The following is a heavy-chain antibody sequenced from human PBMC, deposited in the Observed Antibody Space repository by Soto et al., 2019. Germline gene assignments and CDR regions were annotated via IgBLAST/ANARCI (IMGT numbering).Heavy chain of an antibody. Sequence: GESVKISCKGSGYSITIYWISWVPQITWKGLERMGRIDPSDSYTNYSPSYQGHVTIAADKSISTAYLQWSSLKASDTAMYYCARHSTHRQQLYSYGMDVWGQGTTVTVSS. CDR3: ARHSTHRQQLYSYGMDV. CDR1: GYSITIYW. V-gene: IGHV5-10-1*01. J-gene: IGHJ6*02. D-gene: IGHD6-13*01. CDR2: IDPSDSYT.